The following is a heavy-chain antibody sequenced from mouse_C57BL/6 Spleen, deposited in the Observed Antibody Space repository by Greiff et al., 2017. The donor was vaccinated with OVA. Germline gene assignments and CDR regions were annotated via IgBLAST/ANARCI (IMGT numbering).Heavy chain of an antibody. J-gene: IGHJ1*03. V-gene: IGHV1-80*01. CDR2: IYPGDGDT. Sequence: QVQLQQSGAELVKPGASVKISCKASGYAFSSYWMNWVKQRPGKGLEWIGQIYPGDGDTTYNGKFKGKATLTADKSTSTAYMQLSSLTSEDSAVYGCARVGNSIWYFDVWGTGTTVTVSS. CDR3: ARVGNSIWYFDV. CDR1: GYAFSSYW. D-gene: IGHD2-10*02.